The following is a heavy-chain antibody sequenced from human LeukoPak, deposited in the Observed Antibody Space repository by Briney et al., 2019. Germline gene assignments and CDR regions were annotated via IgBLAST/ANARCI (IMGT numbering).Heavy chain of an antibody. D-gene: IGHD4-17*01. CDR1: GGSISSYY. CDR2: IYYSGST. Sequence: SETLSLTCTVSGGSISSYYWSWIRQPPGKGLEWIGYIYYSGSTNYNPSLKSRVTISVDTSKNQFSLKLSSVTAADTAVYYCARTMGSTVGYYYYGMDVWGQGTTVTVS. J-gene: IGHJ6*02. V-gene: IGHV4-59*01. CDR3: ARTMGSTVGYYYYGMDV.